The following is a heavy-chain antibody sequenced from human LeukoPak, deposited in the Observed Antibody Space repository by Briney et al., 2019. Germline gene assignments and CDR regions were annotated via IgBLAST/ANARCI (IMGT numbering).Heavy chain of an antibody. D-gene: IGHD4-11*01. J-gene: IGHJ4*02. CDR2: IYYSGST. Sequence: SETLSLTCTVSGGSISSYYWSWIRQPPGKGREGIGYIYYSGSTNYNPSLKSRVTISVDTSKNQFSLKLSSVTAADTAVYYCARGVNSNYDYWGQGTLVTVSS. CDR3: ARGVNSNYDY. CDR1: GGSISSYY. V-gene: IGHV4-59*01.